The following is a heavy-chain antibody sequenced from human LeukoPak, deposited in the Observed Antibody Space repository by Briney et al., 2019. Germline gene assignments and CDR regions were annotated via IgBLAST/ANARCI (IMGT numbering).Heavy chain of an antibody. J-gene: IGHJ4*02. CDR1: GGTFSSYA. CDR2: IIPILGIA. Sequence: GSSVKVSCKASGGTFSSYAISWVRQAPGQGLEWMGRIIPILGIANYAQKFQGRVTITADKSTSTAYMELSSLRSEDTAVYYCARAFDYCSGRSCSPVGYWGQGTLVNVSS. CDR3: ARAFDYCSGRSCSPVGY. D-gene: IGHD2-15*01. V-gene: IGHV1-69*04.